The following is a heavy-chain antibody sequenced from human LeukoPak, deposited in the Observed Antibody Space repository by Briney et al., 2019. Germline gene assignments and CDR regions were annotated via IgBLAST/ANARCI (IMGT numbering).Heavy chain of an antibody. J-gene: IGHJ4*02. CDR1: GFTFSSYW. V-gene: IGHV3-7*01. Sequence: GGSLRLSCAASGFTFSSYWMSWVRQAPGKGLEWVANIKPDGSEKYYVDSVRGRFTISRDNAKNSLYLQMNSLRADDTAVYYCARDQWWQFIAVAITSYFDSWGQGTLVTVSS. CDR2: IKPDGSEK. CDR3: ARDQWWQFIAVAITSYFDS. D-gene: IGHD6-19*01.